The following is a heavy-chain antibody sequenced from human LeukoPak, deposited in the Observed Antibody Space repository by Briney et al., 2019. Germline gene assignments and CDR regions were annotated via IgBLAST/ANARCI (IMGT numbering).Heavy chain of an antibody. J-gene: IGHJ4*02. CDR2: INPNSGDT. CDR3: ARLVSRNYFGSGSFGY. Sequence: ASVTVSCKASGYTFINYYMHWVRQAPGQGLEWMGWINPNSGDTKYSQHFQGRVTMTRDTSISTAYMELSRLRSDDTAVYYCARLVSRNYFGSGSFGYWGQGTLVTVSS. D-gene: IGHD3-10*01. V-gene: IGHV1-2*02. CDR1: GYTFINYY.